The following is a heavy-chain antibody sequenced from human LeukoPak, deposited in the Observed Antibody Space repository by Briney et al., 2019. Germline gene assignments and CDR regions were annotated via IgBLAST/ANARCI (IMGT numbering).Heavy chain of an antibody. V-gene: IGHV4-59*01. Sequence: PSETLSLTCTVSGGSISSYYWSWIRQPPGQGLEWIGYIYYSGSTNYNPPLKSRVTISVDTSKNQFSLKLSSVTAAGTAVYYCARGGDGYSYGTVGAFDIWGQGTMVTVSS. CDR1: GGSISSYY. CDR3: ARGGDGYSYGTVGAFDI. CDR2: IYYSGST. J-gene: IGHJ3*02. D-gene: IGHD5-18*01.